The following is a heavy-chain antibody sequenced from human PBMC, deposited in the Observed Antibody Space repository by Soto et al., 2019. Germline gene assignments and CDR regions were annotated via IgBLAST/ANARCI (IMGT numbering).Heavy chain of an antibody. CDR1: GYTFINYY. J-gene: IGHJ3*02. CDR2: INPNGGST. V-gene: IGHV1-46*01. Sequence: QVQLVQPGAEVTKPGASVKVSCKASGYTFINYYMHWVRQAPGQGLEWMGIINPNGGSTTYAQKFHGRVTLNRDTSTNTVNMELSSLRSEDTAVYYCAREKWLVRRNDPFDIWGQGTMVTVSS. D-gene: IGHD6-19*01. CDR3: AREKWLVRRNDPFDI.